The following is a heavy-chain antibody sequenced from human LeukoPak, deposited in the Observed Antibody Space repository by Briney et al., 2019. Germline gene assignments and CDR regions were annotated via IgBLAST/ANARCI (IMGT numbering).Heavy chain of an antibody. J-gene: IGHJ6*03. V-gene: IGHV4-4*07. CDR1: GGSISSYY. CDR3: ARERQQMTPRYYYYMDV. CDR2: IYTSGST. D-gene: IGHD6-13*01. Sequence: SETLSLTCTVSGGSISSYYWSWIRQPAGKGLEWIGRIYTSGSTNYNPSLKSRVTMSVDTSKNQFSLKLSSVTAADTAVYYCARERQQMTPRYYYYMDVWGKGTTVTVSS.